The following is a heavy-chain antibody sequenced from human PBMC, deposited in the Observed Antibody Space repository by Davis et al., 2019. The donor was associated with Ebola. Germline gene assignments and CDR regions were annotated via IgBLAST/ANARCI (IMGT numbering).Heavy chain of an antibody. CDR2: IYYSGST. CDR3: ARDLSGEQDLWYFDY. CDR1: GYSISSGYY. Sequence: PSETLSLTCAVSGYSISSGYYWGWIRQPPGKGLEWIGSIYYSGSTNYNPSLKSRVTISVDTSKNQFSLKLSSVTAADTAVYYCARDLSGEQDLWYFDYWGQGTLVTVSS. V-gene: IGHV4-38-2*02. D-gene: IGHD1-26*01. J-gene: IGHJ4*02.